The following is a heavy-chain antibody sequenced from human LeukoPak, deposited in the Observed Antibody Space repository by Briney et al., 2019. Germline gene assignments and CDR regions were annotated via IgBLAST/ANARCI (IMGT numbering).Heavy chain of an antibody. CDR3: ARANPVYGDFDY. CDR1: GFSFRRYD. CDR2: IFPDGQT. J-gene: IGHJ4*02. D-gene: IGHD4-17*01. Sequence: GTSLRLSCAASGFSFRRYDMHWARQAPGKGLEWVSLIFPDGQTYYADFVQGRFSISRDMSRNILFLDMSSLRAEDTAVFFCARANPVYGDFDYWGQGTLVTVSS. V-gene: IGHV3-53*01.